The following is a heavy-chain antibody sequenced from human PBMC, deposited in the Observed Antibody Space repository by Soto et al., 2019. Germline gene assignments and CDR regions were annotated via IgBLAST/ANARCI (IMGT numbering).Heavy chain of an antibody. V-gene: IGHV4-39*01. CDR2: IDYSGTT. D-gene: IGHD6-13*01. CDR3: ARRTKTAGGWFDS. Sequence: KASETLSLTCTVSGGSISSSSYHWGWIRQPPGKGLEWIGSIDYSGTTFYNASLNSRVTISADTSKNQFSLKLSSVTAADTALYYRARRTKTAGGWFDSWGQGALVTVSS. J-gene: IGHJ5*01. CDR1: GGSISSSSYH.